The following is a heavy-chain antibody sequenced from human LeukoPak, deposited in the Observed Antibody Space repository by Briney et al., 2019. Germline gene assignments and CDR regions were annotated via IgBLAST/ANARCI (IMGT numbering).Heavy chain of an antibody. V-gene: IGHV4-39*07. CDR3: ARDFGAGSYRYGMDV. D-gene: IGHD3-10*01. CDR1: GGSISSSTYY. Sequence: SETLSLTCTVSGGSISSSTYYWGWIRQPPGKGLEWIGRLYNTGSTDNTDSNPSLQSRVTISADTSMNQIFLRLTSVTAADTAVYYCARDFGAGSYRYGMDVWGQGTTVTVSS. CDR2: LYNTGSTDNT. J-gene: IGHJ6*02.